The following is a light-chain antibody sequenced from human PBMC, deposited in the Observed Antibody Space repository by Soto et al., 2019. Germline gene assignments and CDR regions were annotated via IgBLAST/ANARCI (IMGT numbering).Light chain of an antibody. Sequence: DIQMNPSPSSLSASVGDRVTITCRASQGIKTDLGWYQQKPGQDPKRLISAATSLQSGVPSRFSGSGSGTEFTLTISSLQPEDFATYYFLQRNSYPRTFGQGTKVEIK. CDR1: QGIKTD. V-gene: IGKV1-17*01. CDR2: AAT. CDR3: LQRNSYPRT. J-gene: IGKJ1*01.